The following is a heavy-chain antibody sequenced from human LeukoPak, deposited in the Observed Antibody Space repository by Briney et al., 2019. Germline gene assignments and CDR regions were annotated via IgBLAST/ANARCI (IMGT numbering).Heavy chain of an antibody. CDR2: IRKDGSDK. CDR1: GFTFSRYW. Sequence: PGGSLRLSCAASGFTFSRYWMTWVRQAPGKGLEWVANIRKDGSDKLYADSVKGRFTISRDNSKNTLYLQMNSLRAEDTAVYYCARGSSSWGQGTLITVSS. D-gene: IGHD6-6*01. V-gene: IGHV3-7*01. J-gene: IGHJ5*02. CDR3: ARGSSS.